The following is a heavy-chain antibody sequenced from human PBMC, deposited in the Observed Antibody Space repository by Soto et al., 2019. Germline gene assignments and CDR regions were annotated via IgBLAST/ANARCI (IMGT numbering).Heavy chain of an antibody. D-gene: IGHD3-10*01. CDR3: ARDSSHMVRGVITSPDY. CDR1: GYTFTSYG. CDR2: ISAYNGNT. V-gene: IGHV1-18*01. J-gene: IGHJ4*02. Sequence: GASVKVSCKASGYTFTSYGISWVRQAPGQGLEWMGWISAYNGNTNYAQKLQGRVTMTTDTSTSTAYMELRSLRSDDTAVYYCARDSSHMVRGVITSPDYWGQGTLVTVSS.